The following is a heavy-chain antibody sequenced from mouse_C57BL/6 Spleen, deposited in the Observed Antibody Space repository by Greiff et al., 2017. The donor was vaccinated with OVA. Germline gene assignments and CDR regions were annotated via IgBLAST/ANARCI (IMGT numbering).Heavy chain of an antibody. Sequence: VQLQQPGTELVKPGASVKLSCKASGYTFTSYWMHWVKQRPGQGLEWIGNINPSNGGTNYNEKFKSKATLTVDKSSSTAYMQLSSLTSEDSAVYYCAGALITTVVAKIYYVMDYWGQGTSVTVSS. CDR2: INPSNGGT. CDR3: AGALITTVVAKIYYVMDY. D-gene: IGHD1-1*01. J-gene: IGHJ4*01. CDR1: GYTFTSYW. V-gene: IGHV1-53*01.